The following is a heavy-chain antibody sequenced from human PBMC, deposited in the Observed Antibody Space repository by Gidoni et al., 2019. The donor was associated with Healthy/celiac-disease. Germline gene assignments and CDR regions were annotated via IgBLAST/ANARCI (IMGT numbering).Heavy chain of an antibody. CDR1: GGSFSGYY. D-gene: IGHD3-16*01. J-gene: IGHJ4*02. Sequence: QVQLQQWGAGLLKPSETLSLTCAVYGGSFSGYYWSWIRQPPGKGLEWIGEINHSGSTNYNPSLKSRVTISVDTSKNQFSLKLSSVTAADTAVYYCARRRGIMITFGGGGFDYWGQGTLVTVSS. CDR3: ARRRGIMITFGGGGFDY. V-gene: IGHV4-34*01. CDR2: INHSGST.